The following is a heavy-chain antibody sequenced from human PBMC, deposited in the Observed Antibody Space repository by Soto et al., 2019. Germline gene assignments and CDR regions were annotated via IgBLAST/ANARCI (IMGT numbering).Heavy chain of an antibody. D-gene: IGHD3-22*01. J-gene: IGHJ4*02. CDR1: GFTFSSYG. Sequence: LRLSCTASGFTFSSYGMHWVRQTPGMGLEWVAHISYDGSNEHYIDSVKGRFTISRDNSKNTVYLQMNSLRTEDTALYYCAKDTYYHDSSGYYVFDHWGQGTLVTVSS. CDR3: AKDTYYHDSSGYYVFDH. V-gene: IGHV3-30*18. CDR2: ISYDGSNE.